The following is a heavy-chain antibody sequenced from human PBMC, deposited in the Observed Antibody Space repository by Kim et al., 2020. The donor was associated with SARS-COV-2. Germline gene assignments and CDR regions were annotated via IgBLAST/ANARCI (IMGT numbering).Heavy chain of an antibody. CDR3: ARERHVDFDY. CDR2: SNK. V-gene: IGHV3-33*01. J-gene: IGHJ4*02. Sequence: SNKYYADAVQGRFTISIDNSKNTLYLQMDSLRAEETAVYYCARERHVDFDYWGQGTLVTVSS.